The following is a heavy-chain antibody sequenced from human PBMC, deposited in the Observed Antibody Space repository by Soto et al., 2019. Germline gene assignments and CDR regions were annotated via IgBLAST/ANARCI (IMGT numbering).Heavy chain of an antibody. CDR3: ARPSVPIAWGPFDY. D-gene: IGHD1-26*01. CDR1: GGSISTYY. CDR2: VSYSGTT. J-gene: IGHJ4*02. V-gene: IGHV4-59*08. Sequence: QLQLQESGPGLVKPSETLSLTCTVSGGSISTYYWSWIRQSPGKGLEWIGHVSYSGTTDYNASLKSRVTISIDTSKNHFSLTLTSVTAADTAVYYCARPSVPIAWGPFDYWGQGTLVTVSS.